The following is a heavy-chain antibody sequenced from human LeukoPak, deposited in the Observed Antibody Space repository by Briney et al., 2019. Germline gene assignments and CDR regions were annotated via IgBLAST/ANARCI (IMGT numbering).Heavy chain of an antibody. J-gene: IGHJ5*02. Sequence: GGSLRLSCAASGFTFSSYSMNWVRQAPGKGLEWLSYISSTSGSIYYADSVRGRFTISRDNSKNTLYLQMNSLRAEDTAVYYCAKESCTWIHVCWFDPWGQGTLVTVSS. V-gene: IGHV3-48*01. CDR3: AKESCTWIHVCWFDP. D-gene: IGHD5-18*01. CDR1: GFTFSSYS. CDR2: ISSTSGSI.